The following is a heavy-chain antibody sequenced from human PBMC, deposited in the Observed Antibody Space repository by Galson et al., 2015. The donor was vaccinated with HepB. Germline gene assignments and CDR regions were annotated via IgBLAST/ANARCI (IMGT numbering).Heavy chain of an antibody. J-gene: IGHJ4*02. CDR2: INSDGSRA. Sequence: SLRLSCAASGFTLSNYWMHWVRQAAGKGLVWVSRINSDGSRADYADSVKGRFTISRDNAKNTLYLQMNSLRAEDTAVYYCARGKDSSTSGSSPLDYWGQGTLVTVSS. CDR1: GFTLSNYW. D-gene: IGHD3-10*01. V-gene: IGHV3-74*01. CDR3: ARGKDSSTSGSSPLDY.